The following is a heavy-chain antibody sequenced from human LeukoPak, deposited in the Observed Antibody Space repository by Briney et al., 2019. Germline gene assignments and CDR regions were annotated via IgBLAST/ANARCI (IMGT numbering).Heavy chain of an antibody. Sequence: GGSQRLSCAPSVFTFNTNAISCVPHAPGQELEWGSTSGNTETFYADSVTGRFTISRDNSKNTVYLHMNSLRVEDTAVYYCAKDWIQFNRVFDCFDSWGQGTLVTVSS. CDR3: AKDWIQFNRVFDCFDS. D-gene: IGHD5-24*01. CDR2: SGNTET. CDR1: VFTFNTNA. J-gene: IGHJ4*02. V-gene: IGHV3-23*01.